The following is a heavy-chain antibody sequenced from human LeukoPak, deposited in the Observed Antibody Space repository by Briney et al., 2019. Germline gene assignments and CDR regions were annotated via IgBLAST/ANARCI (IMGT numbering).Heavy chain of an antibody. CDR2: INTDGSST. V-gene: IGHV3-74*01. CDR3: TFVGVKPY. Sequence: GGSLRLSCAASGFTFKTYWMHWVRQAPGKGLVWVSHINTDGSSTTYTDSVKGRFTISRDNAKNTLYLQMNSLRAEDTAMYYCTFVGVKPYWGQGTLVTVSS. CDR1: GFTFKTYW. J-gene: IGHJ4*02. D-gene: IGHD1-26*01.